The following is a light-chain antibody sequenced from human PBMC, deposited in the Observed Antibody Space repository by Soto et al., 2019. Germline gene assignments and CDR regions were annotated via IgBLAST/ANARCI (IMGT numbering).Light chain of an antibody. CDR2: GAS. V-gene: IGKV3-20*01. Sequence: EIVLTQSPGTLSLSPGERATLSCRASQSVSSSYLAWYQQKPGQAPMLLIYGASSRATGIPDRFSGSGSGTDLTLTISRLDAEDFAVYYCQQYDSSPVTFGQGTKVEIK. CDR3: QQYDSSPVT. J-gene: IGKJ1*01. CDR1: QSVSSSY.